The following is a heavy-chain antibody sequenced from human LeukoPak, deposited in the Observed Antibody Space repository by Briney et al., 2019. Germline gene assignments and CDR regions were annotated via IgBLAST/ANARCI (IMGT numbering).Heavy chain of an antibody. CDR1: GGSFSGYY. CDR3: ARGRLYNGNGRGAFDI. Sequence: KPSETLSLTCAVYGGSFSGYYWSWIRQPPGKGLEWIGEINHSGSTNYNPSLKSRVTISVDTSKNQFSLKLSSVTAADTAVYYCARGRLYNGNGRGAFDISGQGTMVTVSS. V-gene: IGHV4-34*01. CDR2: INHSGST. D-gene: IGHD1-20*01. J-gene: IGHJ3*02.